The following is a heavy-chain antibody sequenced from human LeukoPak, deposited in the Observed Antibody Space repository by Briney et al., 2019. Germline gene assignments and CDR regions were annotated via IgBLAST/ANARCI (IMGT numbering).Heavy chain of an antibody. J-gene: IGHJ3*02. D-gene: IGHD4-17*01. CDR1: GGCISSYY. Sequence: PSETLSLTCSVSGGCISSYYWSWIRQPPGKGLEWIGYIYYSGSTNYNPSLKSRVTISIDTSKNQFSLKLSSVTATDTAVYYCARHYGDAFDIWGQGTMVTVSS. V-gene: IGHV4-59*08. CDR2: IYYSGST. CDR3: ARHYGDAFDI.